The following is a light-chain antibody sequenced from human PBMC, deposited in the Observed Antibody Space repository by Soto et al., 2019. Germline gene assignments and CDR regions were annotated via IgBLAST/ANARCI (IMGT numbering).Light chain of an antibody. V-gene: IGKV3-15*01. Sequence: EIVMTQSPATLSVSPGERATLSCRASQSVSSKLAWYQQKPGQAPRLLIYGASTRATGIPARFSGSGSGTEYTHTISRLQSEDFAIYFCQQYNNWPPDRTFGQGTKVEIK. CDR1: QSVSSK. CDR3: QQYNNWPPDRT. CDR2: GAS. J-gene: IGKJ1*01.